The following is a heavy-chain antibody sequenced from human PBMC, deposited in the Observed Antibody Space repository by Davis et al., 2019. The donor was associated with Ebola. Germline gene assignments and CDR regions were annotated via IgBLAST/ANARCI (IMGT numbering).Heavy chain of an antibody. V-gene: IGHV4-31*02. CDR2: IHYDGAT. Sequence: MPSETLSLTCSVSGGSISSGGYYWSWIRRHPGKDLEWIGYIHYDGATFYNPSLKSRVIISKDRSKNQFSLKLTSVTAADTAVYYCASGRNNWFDPWGQGTLVTVSS. D-gene: IGHD1-26*01. CDR3: ASGRNNWFDP. J-gene: IGHJ5*02. CDR1: GGSISSGGYY.